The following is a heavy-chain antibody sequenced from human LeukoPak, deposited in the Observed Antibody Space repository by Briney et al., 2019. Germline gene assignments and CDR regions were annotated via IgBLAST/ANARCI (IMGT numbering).Heavy chain of an antibody. Sequence: PSETLSLTCAVYGGSFSGYYWSWIRQPPGKGLEWIGEINHSGSTNYNPSLKSRVTISVDTSKNQFSLKLSSVTAADTAVYYCARSHPVVIIKGYYFDYWGQGTLVTVSS. J-gene: IGHJ4*02. D-gene: IGHD3-3*01. CDR2: INHSGST. CDR1: GGSFSGYY. CDR3: ARSHPVVIIKGYYFDY. V-gene: IGHV4-34*01.